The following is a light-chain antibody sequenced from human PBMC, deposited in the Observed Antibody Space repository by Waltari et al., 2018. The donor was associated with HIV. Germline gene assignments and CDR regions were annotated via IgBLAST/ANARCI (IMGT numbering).Light chain of an antibody. CDR3: CSYTSSSTLDVL. CDR1: RSDVGGYNY. J-gene: IGLJ2*01. Sequence: QSALTQPASVSGSPGQSITISCTGSRSDVGGYNYVSCYQHYPGKDPKLMIYEVSNRPSGVSNRFSGSKSGNTASLTISGLQAEDEADYYCCSYTSSSTLDVLFGGGTKLTVL. CDR2: EVS. V-gene: IGLV2-14*01.